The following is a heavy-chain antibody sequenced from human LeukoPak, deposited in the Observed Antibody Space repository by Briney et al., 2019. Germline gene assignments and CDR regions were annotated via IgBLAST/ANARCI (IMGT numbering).Heavy chain of an antibody. V-gene: IGHV3-21*01. Sequence: GGSLRLSCAASGLTFSSYSMNWVRQAPGKGLEWVSSISSSSSYIYYADSVKGRVTISRDSAKNSLYLQMNSLRAEDTAVYYCARDLRIRFLEWLSARGFDYWGQGTLVTVSS. CDR3: ARDLRIRFLEWLSARGFDY. CDR2: ISSSSSYI. J-gene: IGHJ4*02. D-gene: IGHD3-3*01. CDR1: GLTFSSYS.